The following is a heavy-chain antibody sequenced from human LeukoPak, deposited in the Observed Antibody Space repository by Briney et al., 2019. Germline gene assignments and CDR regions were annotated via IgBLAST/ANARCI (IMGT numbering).Heavy chain of an antibody. Sequence: SETLSLTCAVYGGSFSGYYWSWICQPPGKGLEWIGEINHSGSTNYNPSLKGRVTISVDTSKNQFSLKLSSVTAADTAVYYCARSISSGYYYARFRYHDYWGQGTLVTVSS. V-gene: IGHV4-34*01. CDR3: ARSISSGYYYARFRYHDY. D-gene: IGHD3-22*01. CDR1: GGSFSGYY. J-gene: IGHJ4*02. CDR2: INHSGST.